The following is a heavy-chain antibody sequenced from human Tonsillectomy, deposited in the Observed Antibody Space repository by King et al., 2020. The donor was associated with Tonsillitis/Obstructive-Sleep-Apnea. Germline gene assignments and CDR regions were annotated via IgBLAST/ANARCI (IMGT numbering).Heavy chain of an antibody. CDR3: AKLYNYGDFDY. Sequence: VQLVESGGGLVQPGGSLRLSCAASGFTFSSYAMTWVRQAPGKGLEWVSAISGSVVSTYYADSVKGRFTISRDNSKNTLYLQMNTLRAEDTAVYYCAKLYNYGDFDYWGQGTLVTVSS. V-gene: IGHV3-23*04. D-gene: IGHD5-18*01. CDR1: GFTFSSYA. J-gene: IGHJ4*02. CDR2: ISGSVVST.